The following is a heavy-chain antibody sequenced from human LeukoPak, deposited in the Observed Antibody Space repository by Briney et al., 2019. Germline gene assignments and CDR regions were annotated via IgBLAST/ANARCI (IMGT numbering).Heavy chain of an antibody. J-gene: IGHJ4*02. CDR2: IWYDGSKK. CDR3: ASVNYGSGSYYPDY. Sequence: PGRSLRLSCAASGITFRNYGMHWVRQAPGKGLEWVAVIWYDGSKKYYADSVKGRFTISRDNSRNTLYLQMNSLRAEDTAVYYCASVNYGSGSYYPDYWGQGTPVTVSS. D-gene: IGHD3-10*01. CDR1: GITFRNYG. V-gene: IGHV3-33*03.